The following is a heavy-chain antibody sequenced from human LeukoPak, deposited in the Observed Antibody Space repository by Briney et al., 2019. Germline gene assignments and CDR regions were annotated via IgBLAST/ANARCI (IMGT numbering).Heavy chain of an antibody. V-gene: IGHV3-30*02. D-gene: IGHD4-11*01. CDR1: GFTFSSYG. Sequence: GGSLRLSCAASGFTFSSYGMHWVRQAPGKGLEWVAFIRYDGSNKYYADSVKGRFTISRDNSKNTLYLQMNSLRAEHTAVYYCAKAAYYSKTPFDYWGQGTLVTVSS. J-gene: IGHJ4*02. CDR2: IRYDGSNK. CDR3: AKAAYYSKTPFDY.